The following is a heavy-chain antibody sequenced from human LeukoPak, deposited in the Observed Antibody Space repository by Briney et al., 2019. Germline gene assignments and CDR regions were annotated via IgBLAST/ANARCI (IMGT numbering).Heavy chain of an antibody. D-gene: IGHD6-13*01. V-gene: IGHV3-7*01. J-gene: IGHJ5*02. CDR1: GFTFSSNW. CDR3: ARVSAAAGSNWFDP. Sequence: PGGSLRLSCAASGFTFSSNWMSWVRQAPGKGLEWVANIKQDGSEKYYVDSVKGRFTISRDNAKNSLYLQMNSLRAEDTAVYYCARVSAAAGSNWFDPWGQGTLVTVSS. CDR2: IKQDGSEK.